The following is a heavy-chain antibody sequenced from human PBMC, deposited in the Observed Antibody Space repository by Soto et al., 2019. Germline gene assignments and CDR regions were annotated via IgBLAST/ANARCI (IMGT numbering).Heavy chain of an antibody. CDR3: ARLVSLLQPIDS. V-gene: IGHV3-23*01. CDR1: GVTFSNYA. CDR2: LSGSGGTT. Sequence: WGSLRLSCTVSGVTFSNYAMNWVRQAPGKGLEWVSSLSGSGGTTYYADSVKGRFIISRDNSKNTLYLLMNSLRASDSALYFCARLVSLLQPIDSWGQGTPVTVSS. J-gene: IGHJ5*01. D-gene: IGHD4-4*01.